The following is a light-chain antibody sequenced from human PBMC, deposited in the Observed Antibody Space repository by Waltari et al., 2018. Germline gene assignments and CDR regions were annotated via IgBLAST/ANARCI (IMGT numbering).Light chain of an antibody. CDR2: AYS. V-gene: IGLV1-40*01. CDR1: SSNIGAGHD. Sequence: QSVLTQPPSVSGAPGPRVTISCTGSSSNIGAGHDVHWYQQLPGAAPKLLIYAYSNRPSGVPDRFYGSRSGTSASLAITGLQAEDEADYYCQSYDSSLSAVFGGGTKLTVL. J-gene: IGLJ3*02. CDR3: QSYDSSLSAV.